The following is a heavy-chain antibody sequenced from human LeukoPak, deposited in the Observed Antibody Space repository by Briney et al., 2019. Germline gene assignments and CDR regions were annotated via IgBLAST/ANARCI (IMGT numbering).Heavy chain of an antibody. CDR2: ISYDGSNK. CDR3: AREMGVLIGAFDI. V-gene: IGHV3-30-3*01. D-gene: IGHD2-8*01. CDR1: GFTFSSYA. Sequence: GRSLRPSCAASGFTFSSYAMHWVRQAPGKGLEWVAVISYDGSNKYYADSVKGRFTISRDNSKNTLYLQMNSLRAEDTAVYYCAREMGVLIGAFDIWGQGTMVTVSS. J-gene: IGHJ3*02.